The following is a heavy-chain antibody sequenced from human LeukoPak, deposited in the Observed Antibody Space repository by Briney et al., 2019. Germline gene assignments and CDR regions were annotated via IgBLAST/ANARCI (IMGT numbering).Heavy chain of an antibody. CDR2: INHSGRT. D-gene: IGHD6-19*01. CDR1: GGSFSGYY. J-gene: IGHJ4*02. CDR3: ARVAVPGTSYYFDY. Sequence: SETLSLTCAVYGGSFSGYYWSWIRQPPGKELEWIGEINHSGRTNYNPSLKSRVTISVDTSKNQFSLKLSSVTAADTAVFYCARVAVPGTSYYFDYWGQGTLVTVSS. V-gene: IGHV4-34*01.